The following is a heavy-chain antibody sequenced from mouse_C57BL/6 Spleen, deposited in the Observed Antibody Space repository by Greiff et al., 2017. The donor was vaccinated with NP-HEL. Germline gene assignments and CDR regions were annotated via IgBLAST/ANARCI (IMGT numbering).Heavy chain of an antibody. Sequence: QVQLQQSGAELVKPGASVKISCKASGYAFSSYWMNWVKQRPGKGLEWIGQIYPGDGDTNYNGKFKGKATLTADKSSSTAYMQLSSLTSEDSAVYFCARRMVTGGYYFDYWGQGTTLTVSS. V-gene: IGHV1-80*01. CDR3: ARRMVTGGYYFDY. J-gene: IGHJ2*01. D-gene: IGHD2-2*01. CDR2: IYPGDGDT. CDR1: GYAFSSYW.